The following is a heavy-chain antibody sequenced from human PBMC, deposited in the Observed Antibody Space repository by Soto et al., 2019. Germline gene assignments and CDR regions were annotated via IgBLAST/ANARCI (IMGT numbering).Heavy chain of an antibody. D-gene: IGHD1-26*01. CDR2: IYYSGST. J-gene: IGHJ3*01. V-gene: IGHV4-59*01. CDR3: ARRWGDAFDF. CDR1: GGSISSYY. Sequence: QVQLQESGPGLVKPSETLSLTCTVSGGSISSYYWSWIRQPPGKGLEWIGYIYYSGSTNYNPSHKSRVTISVDTSKNQFSLKLSSVTAADTAVYYCARRWGDAFDFWGQGTMVTVSS.